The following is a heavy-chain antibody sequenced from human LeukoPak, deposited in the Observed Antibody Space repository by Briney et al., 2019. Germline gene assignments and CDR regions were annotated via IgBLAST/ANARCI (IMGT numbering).Heavy chain of an antibody. V-gene: IGHV1-69*05. D-gene: IGHD3-10*01. CDR1: GGTFSSYA. CDR2: IIPIFGTA. CDR3: ARAHGSGSYYNVYWFDP. J-gene: IGHJ5*02. Sequence: NSGGSLRLSRAASGGTFSSYAISWVRQAPGQGLEWMGRIIPIFGTANYAQKFQGRVTITTDESTSTAYMELSSLRSEDTAVYYCARAHGSGSYYNVYWFDPWGQGTLVTVSS.